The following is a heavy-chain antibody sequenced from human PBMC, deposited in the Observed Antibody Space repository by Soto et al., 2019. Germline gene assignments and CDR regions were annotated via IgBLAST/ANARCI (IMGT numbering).Heavy chain of an antibody. CDR1: GGTFSSYA. D-gene: IGHD1-7*01. CDR2: IIPIFGTA. J-gene: IGHJ6*02. Sequence: QVQLVQSGAEVKKPGSSVKVSCKASGGTFSSYAISWVRQAPGQGLEWMGGIIPIFGTANYAQKFQGRVTITAEEYTSTDYMELSSMRSEDTAVYYCASHGITGTWVYYYGMDVWGQGTTVTVSS. CDR3: ASHGITGTWVYYYGMDV. V-gene: IGHV1-69*12.